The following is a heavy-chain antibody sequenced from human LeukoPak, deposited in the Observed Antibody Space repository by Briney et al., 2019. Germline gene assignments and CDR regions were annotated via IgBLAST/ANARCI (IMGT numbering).Heavy chain of an antibody. CDR2: ITSNGDST. V-gene: IGHV3-64D*09. CDR1: GFTFSTYA. D-gene: IGHD3-22*01. CDR3: ARGDNSAFDI. J-gene: IGHJ3*02. Sequence: PGGSLRLSCSASGFTFSTYAMHWVRQAPGKGLEYVSAITSNGDSTSYADSVKGRFTISRDNSKSTLFLHMTSLRTEDTAVYYCARGDNSAFDIWGQGTMVTVSS.